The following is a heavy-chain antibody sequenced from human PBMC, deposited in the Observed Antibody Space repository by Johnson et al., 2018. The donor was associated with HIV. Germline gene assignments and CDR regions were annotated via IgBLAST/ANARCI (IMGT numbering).Heavy chain of an antibody. V-gene: IGHV3-23*04. CDR1: GFTFSNYA. J-gene: IGHJ3*02. CDR3: AKFRGYYAPCDI. Sequence: EVQLVESGGGFVQPGGSLRLSCAASGFTFSNYAMGWVRQAPGKGLEWVSSISGSGGAVYFADSVKGRFTISRDNSKNTMYLQMNSLRAEDTAIYYCAKFRGYYAPCDIWGQGTMVTVSS. CDR2: ISGSGGAV. D-gene: IGHD3-3*01.